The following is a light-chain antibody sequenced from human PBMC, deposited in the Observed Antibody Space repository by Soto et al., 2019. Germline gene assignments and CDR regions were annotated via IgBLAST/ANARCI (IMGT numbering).Light chain of an antibody. Sequence: DIQMTQSPSTLSASVGDRVTITCRASQSISSWLAWYQQKPGKAPKLLIYKTSNLESGVPSRFSSSGSGTEYTLTINSLQPDDFATYYCQQYKSFSLTFGGGTRVEIK. CDR3: QQYKSFSLT. CDR2: KTS. CDR1: QSISSW. V-gene: IGKV1-5*03. J-gene: IGKJ4*01.